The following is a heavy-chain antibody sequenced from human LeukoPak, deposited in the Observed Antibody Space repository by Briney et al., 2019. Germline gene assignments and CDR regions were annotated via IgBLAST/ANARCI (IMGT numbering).Heavy chain of an antibody. Sequence: PGGSLRLSCVTSGFTFSSLSMTWVRQAPGKGLEWVSYISSSGSTIFYADSVKGRFTISRDNAKNSVYLQMTSLRAEDTAVYYCARVPFSSGWHFDYWGQGTLATVSS. CDR3: ARVPFSSGWHFDY. J-gene: IGHJ4*02. D-gene: IGHD6-19*01. CDR2: ISSSGSTI. CDR1: GFTFSSLS. V-gene: IGHV3-48*04.